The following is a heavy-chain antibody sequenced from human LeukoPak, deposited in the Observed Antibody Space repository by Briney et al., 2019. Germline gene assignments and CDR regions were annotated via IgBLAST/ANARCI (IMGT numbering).Heavy chain of an antibody. CDR1: GGSISSSNYY. CDR2: LYYSGST. V-gene: IGHV4-39*01. CDR3: ARGHEWPQNGFDP. D-gene: IGHD3-3*01. J-gene: IGHJ5*02. Sequence: SETLSLTCTVSGGSISSSNYYWGWIRQPPGKGLEWIGSLYYSGSTYYNPSLKSRVTISVVTSKNQFSLKLSSVTAADRAVYYCARGHEWPQNGFDPWGQGTLVTVSS.